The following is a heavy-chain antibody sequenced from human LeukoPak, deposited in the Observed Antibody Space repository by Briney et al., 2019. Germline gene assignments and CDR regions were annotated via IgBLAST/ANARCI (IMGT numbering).Heavy chain of an antibody. CDR1: GYSFTNYW. D-gene: IGHD6-6*01. CDR3: ASSSSPRYYYYYGMDV. CDR2: IYPGDSDT. V-gene: IGHV5-51*01. Sequence: PGESLKISCKGSGYSFTNYWIGWVRQIPGKGLEWMGIIYPGDSDTRYSPSFQGQVTISADKSISTAYLQWSSLKASDTAMYYCASSSSPRYYYYYGMDVWGQGTTVTVSS. J-gene: IGHJ6*02.